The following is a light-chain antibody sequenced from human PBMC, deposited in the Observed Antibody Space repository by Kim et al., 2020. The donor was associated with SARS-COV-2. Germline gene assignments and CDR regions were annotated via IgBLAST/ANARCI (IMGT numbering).Light chain of an antibody. V-gene: IGKV2-28*01. Sequence: DIVMTQSPLSLPVTPGEPASISCRSSQSLLHFNGYNYLDWYLQKPGQSPQLLIYLGSNWASGVPDRFSGSGSGTDFTLKISRVEAEDVGVYYCMQALQTPWTFGQGTKVDIK. CDR1: QSLLHFNGYNY. CDR3: MQALQTPWT. CDR2: LGS. J-gene: IGKJ1*01.